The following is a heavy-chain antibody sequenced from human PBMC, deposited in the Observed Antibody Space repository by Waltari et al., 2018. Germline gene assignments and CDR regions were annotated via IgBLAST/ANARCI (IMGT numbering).Heavy chain of an antibody. CDR3: ARGTSSWYQTNNWFDP. J-gene: IGHJ5*02. CDR2: SNPSRSGT. Sequence: QVQLVQSGAEVKKPGASVKVSCKASGYSFTTYYQYWVRQAPGKGLGWMGWSNPSRSGTKYAQKIQGRVTMTRDTSISTAYMELSSLRSDDTAVYYCARGTSSWYQTNNWFDPWGQGTLVTVSS. D-gene: IGHD6-13*01. CDR1: GYSFTTYY. V-gene: IGHV1-2*02.